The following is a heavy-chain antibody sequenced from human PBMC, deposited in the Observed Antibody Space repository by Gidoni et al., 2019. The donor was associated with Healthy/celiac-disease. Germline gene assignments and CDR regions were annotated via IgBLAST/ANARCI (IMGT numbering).Heavy chain of an antibody. V-gene: IGHV1-3*01. CDR2: INAGNGNT. Sequence: QVQLVQSGAEVKKPGASVKVSCKASGYTFTSYAMHWVRQAPGQRLEWMGWINAGNGNTKYSQKFQGRVTITRDTSASTAYMELSSLRSEDTAVYYCAREGRYDFWSGLLFDYWGQGTLVTVSS. CDR1: GYTFTSYA. CDR3: AREGRYDFWSGLLFDY. J-gene: IGHJ4*02. D-gene: IGHD3-3*01.